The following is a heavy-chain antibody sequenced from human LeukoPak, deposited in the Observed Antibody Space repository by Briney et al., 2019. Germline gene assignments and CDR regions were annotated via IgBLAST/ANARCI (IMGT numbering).Heavy chain of an antibody. Sequence: PSETLSLTCTVSGGSISSYYWSWIRQPAGKGLEWIGRIYTSGSTNYNPSLKSRVTMSVDTSKNQFSLKLSSVTAADTAVYYCARVGYDSSGYYYYAFDIWGQGTVVTVSS. V-gene: IGHV4-4*07. CDR3: ARVGYDSSGYYYYAFDI. D-gene: IGHD3-22*01. J-gene: IGHJ3*02. CDR1: GGSISSYY. CDR2: IYTSGST.